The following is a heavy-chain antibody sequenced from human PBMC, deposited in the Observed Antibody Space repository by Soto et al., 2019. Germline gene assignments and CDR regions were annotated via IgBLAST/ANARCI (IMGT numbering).Heavy chain of an antibody. CDR2: IGTAGDT. V-gene: IGHV3-13*01. D-gene: IGHD3-16*02. Sequence: GGSLRLSCAASGFTFSSYDMHWVRQATGKGLEWVSAIGTAGDTYYPGSVKGRFTISRENAKNSLYLQMNSLRAGDTAVYYCARGRIWGSYRQFDYWGQGTLVTVSS. J-gene: IGHJ4*02. CDR3: ARGRIWGSYRQFDY. CDR1: GFTFSSYD.